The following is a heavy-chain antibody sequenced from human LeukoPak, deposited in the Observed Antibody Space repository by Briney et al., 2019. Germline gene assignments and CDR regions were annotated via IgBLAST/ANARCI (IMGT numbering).Heavy chain of an antibody. D-gene: IGHD2-15*01. CDR2: IYYSGST. CDR3: ARGVVVAATLDY. Sequence: SQTLSLTCTVSGGSISSGDYYWSWLRQPPGTGLEWIGYIYYSGSTYYNPSLKSRVTISVDTSKNQFSLKLSSVTAADTAVYYCARGVVVAATLDYWGQGTLVTVSS. CDR1: GGSISSGDYY. V-gene: IGHV4-30-4*01. J-gene: IGHJ4*02.